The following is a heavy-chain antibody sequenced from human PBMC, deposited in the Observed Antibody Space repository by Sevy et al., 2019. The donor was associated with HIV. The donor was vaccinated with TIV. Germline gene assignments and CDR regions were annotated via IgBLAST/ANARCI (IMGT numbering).Heavy chain of an antibody. CDR1: GYTFTGYY. D-gene: IGHD3-10*01. J-gene: IGHJ4*02. Sequence: ASVKVSCKASGYTFTGYYIHWVRQAPGQGLEWMGWINPSSGGTNYGQKFLGSVTMTRATSISTAYMELTRLRSDATAVYYCTRSVYGSGTYLNDYWGQGTLVTVSS. CDR2: INPSSGGT. CDR3: TRSVYGSGTYLNDY. V-gene: IGHV1-2*02.